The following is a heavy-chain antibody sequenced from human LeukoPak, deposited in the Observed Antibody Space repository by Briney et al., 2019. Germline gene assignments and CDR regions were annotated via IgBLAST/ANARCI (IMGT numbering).Heavy chain of an antibody. Sequence: SETLSLTCTVSGYSISSGYYWGWIRQPPGKGLEWIGSIYHSGSTYYNPSLKSRVTISVDTSKNQFSLKLSSVTAADTAVYYCARDLYYDSGGTGYWGQGTLVTVSS. J-gene: IGHJ4*02. V-gene: IGHV4-38-2*02. CDR3: ARDLYYDSGGTGY. CDR1: GYSISSGYY. D-gene: IGHD3-22*01. CDR2: IYHSGST.